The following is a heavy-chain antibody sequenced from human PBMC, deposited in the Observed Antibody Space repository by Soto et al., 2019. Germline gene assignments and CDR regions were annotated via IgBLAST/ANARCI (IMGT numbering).Heavy chain of an antibody. J-gene: IGHJ3*02. Sequence: GASVKVSCKVSGYTLTELSMHWVRQAPGKGLEWMGGFDPEDGETIYAQKFQGRVAMTEDTSTDTAYMELSSLRSEDTAVYYCAPRGRYYYDSRCFSDFAFDIWGQGTMVTVS. CDR1: GYTLTELS. V-gene: IGHV1-24*01. CDR2: FDPEDGET. D-gene: IGHD3-22*01. CDR3: APRGRYYYDSRCFSDFAFDI.